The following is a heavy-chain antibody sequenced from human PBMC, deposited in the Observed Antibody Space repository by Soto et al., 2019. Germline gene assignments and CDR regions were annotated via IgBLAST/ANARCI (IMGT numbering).Heavy chain of an antibody. V-gene: IGHV1-18*01. CDR1: GYSFTSYG. Sequence: GPSVKVSCKASGYSFTSYGSSWVRQAPGQGLEWMGWISADKGNTNYAQKVQGRVTMTRDTSTGTVYMELRSLRSEDTAVYFCARDRAHGFDIWGQGTMVTVSS. CDR2: ISADKGNT. CDR3: ARDRAHGFDI. J-gene: IGHJ3*02.